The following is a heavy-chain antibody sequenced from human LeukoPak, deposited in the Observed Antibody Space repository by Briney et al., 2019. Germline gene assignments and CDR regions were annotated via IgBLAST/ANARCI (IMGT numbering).Heavy chain of an antibody. CDR1: GYTFTGYY. J-gene: IGHJ4*02. CDR3: ARWSYYDSSGIDY. V-gene: IGHV1-2*02. D-gene: IGHD3-22*01. Sequence: GASVKVSCKASGYTFTGYYMHWVRQAPGQGLEWMGWINPNSGGTNYAQKFQGRVTMTRDTSISTAYMELSRLRSDDTAVYYCARWSYYDSSGIDYWGQGTLVTVSS. CDR2: INPNSGGT.